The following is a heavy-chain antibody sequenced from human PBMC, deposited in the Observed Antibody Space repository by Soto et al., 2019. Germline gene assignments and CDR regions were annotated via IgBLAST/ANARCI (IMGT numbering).Heavy chain of an antibody. Sequence: EVQLVESGGGLVQPGGSLRLSCAGSVFTSSYYWMHWVRQAPGKGLEWVSRIDHDGPTDYADSVRGRFTISRDNAENTLYLQMNSLRPEDTVVYYCVRDSHGDYWGQGTLVTVSS. CDR3: VRDSHGDY. CDR1: VFTSSYYW. J-gene: IGHJ4*02. V-gene: IGHV3-74*01. CDR2: IDHDGPT.